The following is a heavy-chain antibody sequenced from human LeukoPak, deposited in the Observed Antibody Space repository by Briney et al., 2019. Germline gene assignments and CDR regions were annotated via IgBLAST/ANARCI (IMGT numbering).Heavy chain of an antibody. D-gene: IGHD3-22*01. J-gene: IGHJ4*02. CDR2: IYYSGST. V-gene: IGHV4-39*01. Sequence: SETLSLTCTVSGGSISSSSYYWGWIRQPPGKGLEWIGSIYYSGSTYYNPSLKSRVTISVDTSKNQFSLKLSSVTAADTAVYYCARQGVITMIPDNDYWGQGTLVTVSS. CDR3: ARQGVITMIPDNDY. CDR1: GGSISSSSYY.